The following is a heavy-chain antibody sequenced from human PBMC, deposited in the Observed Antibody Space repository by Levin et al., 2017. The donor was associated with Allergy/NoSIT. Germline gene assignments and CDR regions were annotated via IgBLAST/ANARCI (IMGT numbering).Heavy chain of an antibody. CDR1: GFTFTNYA. V-gene: IGHV3-23*01. Sequence: GESLKISCTASGFTFTNYAMSWVRQAPGKGLEWVSAISGSGGTTDYADSVKGRLTISRDNSKNTLYLHMNSLRADDTAVYCCAKTDTSGDYYAPNFDYWGQGTLVTVSS. CDR2: ISGSGGTT. J-gene: IGHJ4*02. CDR3: AKTDTSGDYYAPNFDY. D-gene: IGHD3-22*01.